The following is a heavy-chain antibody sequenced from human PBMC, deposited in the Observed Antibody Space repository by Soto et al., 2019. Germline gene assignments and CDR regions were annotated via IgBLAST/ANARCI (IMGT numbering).Heavy chain of an antibody. D-gene: IGHD2-15*01. CDR2: IYHSGNP. Sequence: PSETLSLTCTVSGGSISSSNWGSWVRQPPGKGLEWIGEIYHSGNPNYNPSLRSRVTISVDKSKNQFSLELNSVTAADTAVYYCARGYCSGGSCQGTFDIWGQGTMVTVSS. V-gene: IGHV4-4*02. CDR3: ARGYCSGGSCQGTFDI. J-gene: IGHJ3*02. CDR1: GGSISSSNW.